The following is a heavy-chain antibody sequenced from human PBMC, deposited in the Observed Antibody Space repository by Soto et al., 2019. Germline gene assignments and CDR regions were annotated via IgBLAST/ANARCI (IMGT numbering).Heavy chain of an antibody. CDR3: ANLLLWFGESIGWGPRDY. V-gene: IGHV3-23*01. Sequence: GGSLRLSCAASGFTFSSYAMSWVRQAPGKGLEWVSAIRGSGGSTYYADSGKGRFTISRDNSKNTWYLQMNSLRAEDTAVYYCANLLLWFGESIGWGPRDYWGQGTLVTVSS. CDR2: IRGSGGST. CDR1: GFTFSSYA. D-gene: IGHD3-10*01. J-gene: IGHJ4*02.